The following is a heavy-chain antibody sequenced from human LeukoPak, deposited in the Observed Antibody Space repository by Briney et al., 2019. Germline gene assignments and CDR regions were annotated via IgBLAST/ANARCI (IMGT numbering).Heavy chain of an antibody. Sequence: PSETLSLTCTVSGGSISSSSYYWAWIRQPPGKRLEWIGSVYYSGTAYYNPSLTSRVTISINTSKNEFSLKLSSVTAADTAVYYCGRLVSCTTSCYLGDWGQGALVTVSS. CDR3: GRLVSCTTSCYLGD. V-gene: IGHV4-39*01. CDR1: GGSISSSSYY. J-gene: IGHJ4*02. D-gene: IGHD2-2*01. CDR2: VYYSGTA.